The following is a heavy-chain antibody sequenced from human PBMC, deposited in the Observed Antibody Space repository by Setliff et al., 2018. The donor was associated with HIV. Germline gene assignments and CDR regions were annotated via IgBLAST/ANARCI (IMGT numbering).Heavy chain of an antibody. J-gene: IGHJ5*02. CDR3: ARDMTYFYDTSGSLGWFDP. CDR2: IYHSGST. Sequence: SETLSLTCAVSGGSISSDNWWTWLRQPPGKGLEWLGEIYHSGSTNYNPSLKSRVTISVDTSKKKFSLKLSSLTAADTAVYYCARDMTYFYDTSGSLGWFDPWGQGTLVTVSS. D-gene: IGHD3-22*01. CDR1: GGSISSDNW. V-gene: IGHV4-4*02.